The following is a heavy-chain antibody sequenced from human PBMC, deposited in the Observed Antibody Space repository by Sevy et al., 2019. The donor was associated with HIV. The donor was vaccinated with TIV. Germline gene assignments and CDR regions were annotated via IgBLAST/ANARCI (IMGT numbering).Heavy chain of an antibody. CDR3: AKESAPPGFSYGSYYYYYGMDV. D-gene: IGHD3-10*01. J-gene: IGHJ6*02. CDR1: GFTFSSYG. V-gene: IGHV3-30*18. Sequence: GGSLRLSCAASGFTFSSYGMHWVRQAPGKGLEWVAVISYDGSNKYYADSVKGRFTISRDNSKNTLYLQMNSLRAEDTVVSYCAKESAPPGFSYGSYYYYYGMDVWGQGTTVTVSS. CDR2: ISYDGSNK.